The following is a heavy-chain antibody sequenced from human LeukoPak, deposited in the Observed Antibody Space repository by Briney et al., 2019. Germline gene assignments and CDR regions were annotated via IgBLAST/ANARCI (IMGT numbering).Heavy chain of an antibody. CDR1: GYTFTNFP. J-gene: IGHJ6*02. Sequence: ASVKVSCKASGYTFTNFPMNWVRQAPGQRLEWMGWINADNGDTKYSQKFQGRVTITRDTSASTAFMEVSGLTSEDTAVFYCARGGAMVTSYYYYPMDVWGQGTTVTVSS. D-gene: IGHD5-18*01. V-gene: IGHV1-3*01. CDR2: INADNGDT. CDR3: ARGGAMVTSYYYYPMDV.